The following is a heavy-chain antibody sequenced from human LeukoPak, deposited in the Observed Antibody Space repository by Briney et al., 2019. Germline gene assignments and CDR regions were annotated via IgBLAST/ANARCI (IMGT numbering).Heavy chain of an antibody. J-gene: IGHJ4*02. CDR1: GGSISGYY. CDR3: ARHKLYDSSGYYYTTSCFDN. V-gene: IGHV4-59*01. CDR2: IYYSGST. Sequence: SETLSLTCTVSGGSISGYYWSWIRQPPGKGLEWIGYIYYSGSTNYNPSLESRVTISVDTSKNQFSLKLSSVTAADTAVYYCARHKLYDSSGYYYTTSCFDNWGQGALVTVSS. D-gene: IGHD3-22*01.